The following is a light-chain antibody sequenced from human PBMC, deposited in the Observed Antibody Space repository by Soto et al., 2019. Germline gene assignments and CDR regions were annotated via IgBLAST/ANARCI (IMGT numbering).Light chain of an antibody. V-gene: IGLV1-40*01. J-gene: IGLJ2*01. Sequence: QSVLTQPPSVSGAPGHRGTISCTWSTSNIGSGYDVHWYQQLPGTAPKVLIYANSNQPSGVPDRFSGSQSGTAAALAITGLKAEDEAEYYCQCSDSRRSGVVFGGGTKLTVL. CDR3: QCSDSRRSGVV. CDR2: ANS. CDR1: TSNIGSGYD.